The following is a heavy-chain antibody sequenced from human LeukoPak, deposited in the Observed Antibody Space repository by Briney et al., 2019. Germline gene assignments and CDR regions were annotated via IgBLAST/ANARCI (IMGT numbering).Heavy chain of an antibody. Sequence: SETLSLTCTVSGGSISSSSYYWGWIRQPPGKGLEWIGSIYYSGSTYYNPSLKSRVTISVDTSKNQFSLKLSFVTAADTAVYYCARRGSSGWTQYYFDYWGQGTLVTVSS. J-gene: IGHJ4*02. V-gene: IGHV4-39*01. CDR2: IYYSGST. D-gene: IGHD6-19*01. CDR1: GGSISSSSYY. CDR3: ARRGSSGWTQYYFDY.